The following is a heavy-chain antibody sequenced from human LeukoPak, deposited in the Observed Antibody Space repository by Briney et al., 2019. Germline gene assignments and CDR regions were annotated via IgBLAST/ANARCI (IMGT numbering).Heavy chain of an antibody. CDR3: ARHKRSTSCFDY. J-gene: IGHJ4*02. CDR2: ISSSGSTI. V-gene: IGHV3-11*01. D-gene: IGHD2-2*01. CDR1: GFTFSDYY. Sequence: GGSLRPSCAASGFTFSDYYMSWIRQAPGKGLEWVSYISSSGSTIYYADSVKGRFTISRDNAKNSLYLQMNSLRAEDTAVYYCARHKRSTSCFDYWGQGTLVTVSS.